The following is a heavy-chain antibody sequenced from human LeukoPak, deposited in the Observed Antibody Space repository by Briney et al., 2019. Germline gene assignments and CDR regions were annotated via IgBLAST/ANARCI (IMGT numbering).Heavy chain of an antibody. V-gene: IGHV1-24*01. Sequence: ASVTVSCKVSVYTLTQLSMHWVRQAPGKGLEWMGGFDPEDGETIYAQKFQGRVTMTEDTSTDTAYMELSSLRSEDTAVYYCATEQLEPGLDAFDIWGQGTMVTVSS. D-gene: IGHD1-1*01. CDR2: FDPEDGET. CDR1: VYTLTQLS. CDR3: ATEQLEPGLDAFDI. J-gene: IGHJ3*02.